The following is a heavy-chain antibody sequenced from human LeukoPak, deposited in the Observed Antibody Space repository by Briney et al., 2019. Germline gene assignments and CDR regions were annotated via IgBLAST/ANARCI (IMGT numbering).Heavy chain of an antibody. CDR3: AKDLTGPYCGGDCYSLGYFDY. J-gene: IGHJ4*02. CDR2: IRYDGSNK. V-gene: IGHV3-30*02. D-gene: IGHD2-21*02. CDR1: GFTFSSYG. Sequence: GGSLRLSCAASGFTFSSYGMHWVRQAPGKGLEWVAFIRYDGSNKYYADSVKGRFTISRDNSKNTLYLQMNSLRAEDTAVYYCAKDLTGPYCGGDCYSLGYFDYWGQGTLVTVSS.